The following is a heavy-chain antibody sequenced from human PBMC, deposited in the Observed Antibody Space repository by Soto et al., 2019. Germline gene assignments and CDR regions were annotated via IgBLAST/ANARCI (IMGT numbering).Heavy chain of an antibody. J-gene: IGHJ4*02. D-gene: IGHD2-15*01. CDR1: GFTFTNYA. CDR2: ITGLSDGM. CDR3: AKAISGSRYPALDY. V-gene: IGHV3-23*01. Sequence: QTGGSLSLSCAASGFTFTNYAMTWVRQAPGKGLEWVAVITGLSDGMHYADSVKGRLTISRDISKNTLFLQMNSLRAENTALYYRAKAISGSRYPALDYWAQGTLVTFPS.